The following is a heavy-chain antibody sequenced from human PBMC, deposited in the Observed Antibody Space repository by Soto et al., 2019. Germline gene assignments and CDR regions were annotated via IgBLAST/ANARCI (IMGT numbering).Heavy chain of an antibody. D-gene: IGHD6-19*01. J-gene: IGHJ4*02. V-gene: IGHV6-1*01. CDR3: ARGVAGSGFDL. CDR1: GDSVSSKTAA. CDR2: TYYRSNWRH. Sequence: PSQTLSLTCAISGDSVSSKTAAWNWIRSSSSRGLEWLGRTYYRSNWRHDYAVSVKSRVTVNPDTSKNHFSLQLNSVTPDDTAVYYCARGVAGSGFDLWGQGTLVTVSS.